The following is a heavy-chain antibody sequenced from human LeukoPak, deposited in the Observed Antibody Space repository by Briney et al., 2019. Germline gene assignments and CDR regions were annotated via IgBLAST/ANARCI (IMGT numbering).Heavy chain of an antibody. D-gene: IGHD4-11*01. CDR3: ARGTLVTTFRGALGG. CDR2: INPRNGDT. J-gene: IGHJ4*02. CDR1: GYPFTGYY. Sequence: GASVKVSCKASGYPFTGYYVHWVRQAPGHGLEWMGWINPRNGDTHSAQKFQGRVSMTGDTSISTAYMELSRLRSDDTAVYYCARGTLVTTFRGALGGWGQGTLVTVSS. V-gene: IGHV1-2*02.